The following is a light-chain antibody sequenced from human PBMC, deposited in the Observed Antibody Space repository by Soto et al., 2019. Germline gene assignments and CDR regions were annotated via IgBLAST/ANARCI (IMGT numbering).Light chain of an antibody. J-gene: IGKJ1*01. V-gene: IGKV3-20*01. Sequence: EIVLSQSPCTLSLSTGEKANLSCRAIKSVSSSYLGCYQEKPGQAPRLLIYGASSRATGIRDRFSGSGSGTDFTLTISRLEPEDFAVYYCQQYGSSPKTFGQGTKVDIK. CDR3: QQYGSSPKT. CDR1: KSVSSSY. CDR2: GAS.